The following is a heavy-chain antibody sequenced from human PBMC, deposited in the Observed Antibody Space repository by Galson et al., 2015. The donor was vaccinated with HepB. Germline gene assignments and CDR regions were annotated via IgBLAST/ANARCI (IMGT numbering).Heavy chain of an antibody. CDR3: ARGGITMNRGANWFDP. D-gene: IGHD3-10*01. CDR2: INTNTGDP. J-gene: IGHJ5*02. V-gene: IGHV7-4-1*02. Sequence: SCKASGYTFTSYAMNWVRQAPGQGLEWMGWINTNTGDPTYAQGFTGRFVFSLDTSVSTAYLQISSLKAEDTAVYYCARGGITMNRGANWFDPWGQGTLVTVSS. CDR1: GYTFTSYA.